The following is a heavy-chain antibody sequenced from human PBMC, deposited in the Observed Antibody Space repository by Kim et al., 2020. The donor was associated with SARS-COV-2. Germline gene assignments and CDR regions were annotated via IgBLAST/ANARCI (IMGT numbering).Heavy chain of an antibody. CDR2: ISSSSSYI. Sequence: GGSLRLSCAASGFTFSSYSMNWVRQAPGKGLEWVSSISSSSSYIYYADSVKGRFTISRDNAKNSLYLQMNSLRAEDTAVYYCARVPRNLRFLEWLSAPYYYYYGMDVWGQGTTVTVSS. D-gene: IGHD3-3*01. J-gene: IGHJ6*02. CDR1: GFTFSSYS. V-gene: IGHV3-21*01. CDR3: ARVPRNLRFLEWLSAPYYYYYGMDV.